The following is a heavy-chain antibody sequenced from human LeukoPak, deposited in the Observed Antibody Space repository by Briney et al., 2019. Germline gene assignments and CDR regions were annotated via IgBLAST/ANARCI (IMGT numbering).Heavy chain of an antibody. CDR2: IWYDGSNK. CDR1: GFTFSSYG. J-gene: IGHJ4*02. V-gene: IGHV3-33*03. CDR3: ARYGSSWVGDY. D-gene: IGHD6-13*01. Sequence: PGGSLRLSCAASGFTFSSYGMHWVRQAPGKGLEWVAVIWYDGSNKYYADSVKGRFTISRDNAKNSLYLQMNSLRAEDTAVYYCARYGSSWVGDYWGQGTLVTVSS.